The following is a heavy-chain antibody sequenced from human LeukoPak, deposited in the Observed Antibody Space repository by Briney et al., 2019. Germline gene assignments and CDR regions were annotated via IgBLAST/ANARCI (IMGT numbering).Heavy chain of an antibody. CDR2: INCNSGGT. CDR3: ARTPLLSSSSPLYYFDY. Sequence: ASVKVSCKASGYTFSGYYVHWVRQAPGQGLEWMGWINCNSGGTNYAQKFQGRVTMTRDTSISTAYMELSRLRSDDTAVYYCARTPLLSSSSPLYYFDYRGQGTLVTVSS. D-gene: IGHD6-6*01. CDR1: GYTFSGYY. J-gene: IGHJ4*02. V-gene: IGHV1-2*02.